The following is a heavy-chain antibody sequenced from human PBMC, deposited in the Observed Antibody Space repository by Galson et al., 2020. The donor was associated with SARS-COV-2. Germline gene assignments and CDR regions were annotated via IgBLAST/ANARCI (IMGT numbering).Heavy chain of an antibody. D-gene: IGHD3-22*01. CDR1: GYY. CDR3: ARVPINQYDDSGYYYYFDY. V-gene: IGHV1-2*02. J-gene: IGHJ4*02. Sequence: GYYLHWVRQAPGQGLEWMGWISPNSGGTNYAQKFQGRVTMTRDTSINTAYMELSRLRSDDTTVYYCARVPINQYDDSGYYYYFDYWGQGTLVTVSS. CDR2: ISPNSGGT.